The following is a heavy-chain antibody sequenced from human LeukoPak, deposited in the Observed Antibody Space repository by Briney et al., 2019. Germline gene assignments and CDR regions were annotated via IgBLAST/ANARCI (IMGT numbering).Heavy chain of an antibody. V-gene: IGHV5-51*01. CDR1: GYSFTTYW. Sequence: AEALKISCQGSGYSFTTYWIGWGRQMPGKGLEWMRNIHPGDSDTRYSPSFKGLVTISADKSISTAYLQWSSLKASDTAMYYCARREAAAGTWWFDPWGQRTLVTVSS. CDR3: ARREAAAGTWWFDP. D-gene: IGHD6-13*01. CDR2: IHPGDSDT. J-gene: IGHJ5*02.